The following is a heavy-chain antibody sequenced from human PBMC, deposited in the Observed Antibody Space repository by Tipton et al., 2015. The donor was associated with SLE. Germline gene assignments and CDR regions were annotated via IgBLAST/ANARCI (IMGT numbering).Heavy chain of an antibody. V-gene: IGHV3-30*02. J-gene: IGHJ6*02. CDR3: AKAIAAKTYYYYGMDV. CDR1: GFTFSNQG. CDR2: IRLDGSNQ. Sequence: SGFTFSNQGIHWVRQAPGKGLEWVAFIRLDGSNQYYADSVKGRFTMSRDNSKNTLYLQMNSLRAEDMALYYCAKAIAAKTYYYYGMDVWGQGTTVTVSS. D-gene: IGHD2-15*01.